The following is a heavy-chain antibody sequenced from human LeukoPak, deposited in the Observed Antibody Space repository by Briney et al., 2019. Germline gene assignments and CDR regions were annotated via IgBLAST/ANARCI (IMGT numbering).Heavy chain of an antibody. CDR3: AIHPSVTGLEQDFDY. CDR2: FDPEDGET. J-gene: IGHJ4*02. CDR1: GYTLTELS. V-gene: IGHV1-24*01. Sequence: ASVTVSCKVSGYTLTELSMHWVRQAPGKGLEWMGGFDPEDGETIYAQEFQGRVTMTEDTSTDTAYMELSSLRSEDTAVYYCAIHPSVTGLEQDFDYWGQGTLVTVSS. D-gene: IGHD1-1*01.